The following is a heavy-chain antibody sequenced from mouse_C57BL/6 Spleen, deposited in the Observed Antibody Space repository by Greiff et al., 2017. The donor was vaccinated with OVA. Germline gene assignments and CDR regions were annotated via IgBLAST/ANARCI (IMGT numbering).Heavy chain of an antibody. CDR3: ARREGLHAMDY. V-gene: IGHV5-17*01. Sequence: EVKLVESGGGLVKPGGSLKLSCAASGFTFSDYGMHWVRQAPEKGLEWVAYISSGSSTIYYADTVKGRFTISRDNAKNTLFLQMTSLRSEDTAMYYCARREGLHAMDYWGQGTSVTVSS. CDR1: GFTFSDYG. J-gene: IGHJ4*01. CDR2: ISSGSSTI. D-gene: IGHD2-4*01.